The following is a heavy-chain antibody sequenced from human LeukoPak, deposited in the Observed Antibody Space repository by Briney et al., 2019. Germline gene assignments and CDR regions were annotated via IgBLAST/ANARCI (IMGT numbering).Heavy chain of an antibody. CDR1: GVIFDDYA. J-gene: IGHJ4*02. CDR3: AKSSSGYYDFDY. Sequence: GGSLRLSCAASGVIFDDYALHWVRQVPGKGLEWVSGISWNSGSIGYADSVKGRFTISRDNAKNSLYLQMNSLRAEDTALYYCAKSSSGYYDFDYWGQGTLVTVSS. CDR2: ISWNSGSI. V-gene: IGHV3-9*01. D-gene: IGHD3-22*01.